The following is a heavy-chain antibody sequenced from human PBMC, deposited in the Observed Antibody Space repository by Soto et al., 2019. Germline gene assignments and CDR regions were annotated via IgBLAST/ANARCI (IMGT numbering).Heavy chain of an antibody. CDR2: IKQDGSEK. Sequence: GGSLRLSCAAPGFTFSSDWMSWVRQAPGKGLEWVANIKQDGSEKYYVDSVKGRFTISRDNAKNSLYLQMNSLRAEDTAVYYCARKSPKYYGSGSPLDLWGQGTLVTVSS. CDR3: ARKSPKYYGSGSPLDL. D-gene: IGHD3-10*01. J-gene: IGHJ5*02. V-gene: IGHV3-7*01. CDR1: GFTFSSDW.